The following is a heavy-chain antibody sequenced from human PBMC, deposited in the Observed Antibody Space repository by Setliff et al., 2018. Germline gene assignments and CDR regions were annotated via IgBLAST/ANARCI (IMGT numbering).Heavy chain of an antibody. CDR2: IGVYSGNT. CDR3: VRLVRLCSRTVCQRTSGDEA. CDR1: GYTFSQSI. Sequence: WASVKVSCKASGYTFSQSIVSGVRQAPGQGLEWLGWIGVYSGNTYSAQRFQGRVSLTTDESTNTAYLELRGLRSDDTAVYYCVRLVRLCSRTVCQRTSGDEAWGQGTLVTVSS. D-gene: IGHD3-10*02. J-gene: IGHJ5*02. V-gene: IGHV1-18*01.